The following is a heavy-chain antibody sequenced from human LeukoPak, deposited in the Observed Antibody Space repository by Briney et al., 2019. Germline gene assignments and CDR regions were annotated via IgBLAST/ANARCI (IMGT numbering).Heavy chain of an antibody. CDR1: RYTFTNDG. V-gene: IGHV1-18*01. J-gene: IGHJ6*02. D-gene: IGHD3-10*01. CDR3: ATTLWFGELLSRDYYYGMDV. Sequence: ASVKVSCRASRYTFTNDGINWVRQAPGQGLEWMGWISAYNGNTNYAQKFQGRVAMTTDSSTSTAYMELRSLRSDDTAVYYCATTLWFGELLSRDYYYGMDVWGQGTTVTVSS. CDR2: ISAYNGNT.